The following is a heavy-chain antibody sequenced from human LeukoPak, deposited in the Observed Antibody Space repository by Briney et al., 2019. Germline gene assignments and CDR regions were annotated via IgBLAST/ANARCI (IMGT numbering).Heavy chain of an antibody. CDR2: ISYDGSNK. J-gene: IGHJ4*02. Sequence: GGSLRLSCAASGFTFSSYGMHWVRQAPGKGLEWVAVISYDGSNKYYADSVKGRFTTSRDNSKNTLYLQMNSLRAEDTAVYYCAKIRVGPWDYWGQGTLVTVSS. CDR1: GFTFSSYG. V-gene: IGHV3-30*18. CDR3: AKIRVGPWDY. D-gene: IGHD2-15*01.